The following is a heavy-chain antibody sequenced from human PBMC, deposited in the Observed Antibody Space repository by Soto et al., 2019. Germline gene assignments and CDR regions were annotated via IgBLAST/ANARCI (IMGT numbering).Heavy chain of an antibody. CDR3: ARDRLVATIHYFDY. V-gene: IGHV1-18*01. D-gene: IGHD5-12*01. J-gene: IGHJ4*02. CDR2: ISAYNGNT. Sequence: GASVKVSCKASGYTFTSYGISWVRQAPGQGLEWMGWISAYNGNTNYAQKLQGRVTMTTDTSTSTAYMELRSLRSDDTAVYYCARDRLVATIHYFDYWGQGTLVTVSS. CDR1: GYTFTSYG.